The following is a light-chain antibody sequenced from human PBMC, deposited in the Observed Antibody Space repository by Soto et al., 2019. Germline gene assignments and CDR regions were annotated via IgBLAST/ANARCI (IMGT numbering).Light chain of an antibody. J-gene: IGKJ1*01. CDR3: QQYYSFPWT. V-gene: IGKV1-5*01. Sequence: DIQMTQSPSTLSASVGDRVTITCRASQSIITSLSWYQQKPGKAPKLLIHAASSLQSGVPSRFSGSGSGTDFTLTISCLQSEDFATYYCQQYYSFPWTFGQGTKVDIK. CDR1: QSIITS. CDR2: AAS.